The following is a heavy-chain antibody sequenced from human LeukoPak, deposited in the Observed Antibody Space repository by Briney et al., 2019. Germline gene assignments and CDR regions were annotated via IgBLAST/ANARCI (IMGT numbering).Heavy chain of an antibody. Sequence: SETLSLTCAVYGGPFSGYYWSWIRQPPGKGLEWIGNIYDSGSTYYNASLQSRVTISIDTSKNQFSLRLSSVTAADTAMYYCAKSGGYGLIDYWGQGTLVTVSS. J-gene: IGHJ4*02. V-gene: IGHV4-34*01. CDR3: AKSGGYGLIDY. CDR1: GGPFSGYY. D-gene: IGHD1-26*01. CDR2: IYDSGST.